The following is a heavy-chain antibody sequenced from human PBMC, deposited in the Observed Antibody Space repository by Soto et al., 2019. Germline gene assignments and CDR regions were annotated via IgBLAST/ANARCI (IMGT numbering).Heavy chain of an antibody. Sequence: GGSLRLSCAASGFTFSSYAMSWVRQAPGKGLEWVSAISGSGGSTYYADSVKGRFTISRDNSKNTLYLQMNSLRAEDTAVYYCAKEYGSGSYYNYAAYYYYGMDVWGQGTTVTVSS. CDR1: GFTFSSYA. CDR2: ISGSGGST. V-gene: IGHV3-23*01. J-gene: IGHJ6*02. CDR3: AKEYGSGSYYNYAAYYYYGMDV. D-gene: IGHD3-10*01.